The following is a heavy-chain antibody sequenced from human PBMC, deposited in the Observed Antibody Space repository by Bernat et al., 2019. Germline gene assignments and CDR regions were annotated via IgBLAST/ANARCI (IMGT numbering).Heavy chain of an antibody. V-gene: IGHV3-23*01. CDR3: AKEGAAAQVEYFQS. CDR1: GFPFSSYA. Sequence: EVQLLESGGGLVQPGGSLRLSCAAPGFPFSSYAISWLRQAPGKGLHWVSSISAGGTTYYADSVKGRFTISRDNSKTTLYLQMNSLRAEDTAVYYCAKEGAAAQVEYFQSWGQGTLVIVSS. D-gene: IGHD2-15*01. J-gene: IGHJ1*01. CDR2: ISAGGTT.